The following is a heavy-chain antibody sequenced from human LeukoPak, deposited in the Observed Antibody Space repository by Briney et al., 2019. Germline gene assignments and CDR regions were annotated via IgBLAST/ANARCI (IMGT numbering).Heavy chain of an antibody. CDR3: ARDLGSTPYYFDY. D-gene: IGHD3-10*01. J-gene: IGHJ4*02. CDR2: MNPNSGNT. V-gene: IGHV1-8*01. Sequence: GASVKVSCKASGYTFTSYDINWVRQATGQGLEWMGWMNPNSGNTGYAQKFQGRVTMTRNTSISTAYMELSSLRSDDTAVYYCARDLGSTPYYFDYWGQGTLVTVSS. CDR1: GYTFTSYD.